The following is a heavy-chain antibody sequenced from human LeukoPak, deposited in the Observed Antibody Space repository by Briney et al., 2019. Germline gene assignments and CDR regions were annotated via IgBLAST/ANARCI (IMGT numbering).Heavy chain of an antibody. J-gene: IGHJ4*02. CDR1: GFTFSSYA. D-gene: IGHD2-21*02. CDR2: ISYDGSNK. Sequence: PGRSLRLSCAASGFTFSSYAMHWVRQAPGKGLEWGAVISYDGSNKYYADSVKGRFTISRDNSKNTLYLQMNSLRAEDTAVYYCARDVGDCDEGDYFDYWGQGTLVTVSS. V-gene: IGHV3-30-3*01. CDR3: ARDVGDCDEGDYFDY.